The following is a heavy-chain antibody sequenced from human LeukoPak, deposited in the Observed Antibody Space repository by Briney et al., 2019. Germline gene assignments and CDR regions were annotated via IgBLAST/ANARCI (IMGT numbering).Heavy chain of an antibody. CDR3: ARGEIVVVPAARYYYYYMDV. Sequence: PSETLSLTCAVYGGSFSGYYWSWIRQPPGKGLEWIGEINHSGSTNYNPSLKSRVTISVDTSKNQFSLKLRSCTAADTAVYYCARGEIVVVPAARYYYYYMDVWGKGTTVTVSS. CDR2: INHSGST. D-gene: IGHD2-2*01. CDR1: GGSFSGYY. V-gene: IGHV4-34*01. J-gene: IGHJ6*03.